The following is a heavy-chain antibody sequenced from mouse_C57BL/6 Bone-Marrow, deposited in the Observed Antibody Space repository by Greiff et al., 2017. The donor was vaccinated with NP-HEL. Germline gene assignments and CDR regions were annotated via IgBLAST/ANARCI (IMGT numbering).Heavy chain of an antibody. CDR3: ARDYYGSSYFDY. V-gene: IGHV1-9*01. J-gene: IGHJ2*01. Sequence: QVTLKESGAELMKPGASVKLSCKATGYTFTGNWIEWVKQRPGHGLEWIGEILPGSGNTYYNERFKGKATFTADTSSNTAYMQLSSLTTEDSAIYYCARDYYGSSYFDYWGQGTTLTVSS. D-gene: IGHD1-1*01. CDR1: GYTFTGNW. CDR2: ILPGSGNT.